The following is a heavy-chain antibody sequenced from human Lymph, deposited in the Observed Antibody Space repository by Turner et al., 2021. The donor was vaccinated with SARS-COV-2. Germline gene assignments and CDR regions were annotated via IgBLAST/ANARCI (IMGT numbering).Heavy chain of an antibody. CDR1: GFTFSSYS. Sequence: EVQLVASGGGLVQPVGSLRLSCAASGFTFSSYSMNWVRQAPGKGLEWVSYISISSSTVYYADSVKGRFTISRDNAKNSLYLQMNSLRDEDTAVYYCARDRGGYGAYYYGMDVWGQGTTVTVSS. V-gene: IGHV3-48*02. CDR3: ARDRGGYGAYYYGMDV. J-gene: IGHJ6*02. D-gene: IGHD2-15*01. CDR2: ISISSSTV.